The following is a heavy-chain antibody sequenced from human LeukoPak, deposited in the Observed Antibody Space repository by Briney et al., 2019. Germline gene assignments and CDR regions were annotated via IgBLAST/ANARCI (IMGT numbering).Heavy chain of an antibody. J-gene: IGHJ3*02. V-gene: IGHV3-23*01. Sequence: PGGSLRLSCAASGFTFSSYAMSWVRQAPGKGLEWVSVISGSGGSTYYADSVKGRFTISRDNSKNTLYLQMNSLRAEDTAVYYCAKDGGGYSYGLDAFDIWGQGTMVTVSS. D-gene: IGHD5-18*01. CDR2: ISGSGGST. CDR3: AKDGGGYSYGLDAFDI. CDR1: GFTFSSYA.